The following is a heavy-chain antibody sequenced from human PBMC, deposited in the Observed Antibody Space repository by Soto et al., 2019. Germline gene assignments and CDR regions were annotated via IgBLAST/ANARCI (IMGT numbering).Heavy chain of an antibody. V-gene: IGHV3-23*01. J-gene: IGHJ4*01. D-gene: IGHD1-26*01. CDR3: ANRVSIVGANYDC. CDR2: ISGSGGST. Sequence: EVQLLESGGGLVQPGGSLRLSCAASGFTFSSYAMSWVRQAPGKGLEWVSAISGSGGSTYYADSVKGRFTISRDNSKNKLFLQMIGLRAEDPAVYYCANRVSIVGANYDCWGQGALVTVSS. CDR1: GFTFSSYA.